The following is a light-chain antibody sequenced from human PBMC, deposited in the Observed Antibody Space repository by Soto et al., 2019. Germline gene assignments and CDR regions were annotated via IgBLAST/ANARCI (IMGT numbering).Light chain of an antibody. V-gene: IGLV2-23*01. J-gene: IGLJ1*01. CDR3: CSYAGSSTYV. Sequence: QSVRTQPASVSGSPGQSITISCTGSSRDVGTYDLVSWYQHHPGKAPKLMIYEGTKRPSGVSNRFSGSKSGNTASLAISGLQAEDEADYYCCSYAGSSTYVFGTGTKVTVL. CDR1: SRDVGTYDL. CDR2: EGT.